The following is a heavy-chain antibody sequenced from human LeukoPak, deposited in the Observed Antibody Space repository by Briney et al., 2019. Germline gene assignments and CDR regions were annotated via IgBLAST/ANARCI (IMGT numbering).Heavy chain of an antibody. Sequence: TLSLTCTVSGGSISSSSYYWDWIRQPPGKGLEWIGSIYYSGSTYYNPSLKSRVTISVDTSKNQFSLKLSSVTAADTAVYYCARFPAVAFPKIPHPIDYWGQGTLVTVSS. CDR1: GGSISSSSYY. CDR3: ARFPAVAFPKIPHPIDY. J-gene: IGHJ4*02. D-gene: IGHD6-19*01. CDR2: IYYSGST. V-gene: IGHV4-39*01.